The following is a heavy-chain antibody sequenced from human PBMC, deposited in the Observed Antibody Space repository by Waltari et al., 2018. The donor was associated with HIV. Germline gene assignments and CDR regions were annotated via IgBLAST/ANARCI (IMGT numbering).Heavy chain of an antibody. V-gene: IGHV1-3*01. J-gene: IGHJ4*02. CDR1: GYTFTSYA. Sequence: QVQLVQSGAEVKKPGASVKVSCKASGYTFTSYAMHWVRQAPGQRLEWMGWINAGNGNTKYSQKFQGRVTITRDTSASTAYMELSSLRSEDTAVYYCARDLSSSKTGHYWGQGTLVTVSS. CDR2: INAGNGNT. D-gene: IGHD6-6*01. CDR3: ARDLSSSKTGHY.